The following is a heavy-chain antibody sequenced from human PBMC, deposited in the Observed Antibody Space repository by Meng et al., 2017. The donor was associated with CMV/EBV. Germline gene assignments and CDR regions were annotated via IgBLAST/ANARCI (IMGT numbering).Heavy chain of an antibody. CDR1: GFTFSSYE. V-gene: IGHV3-48*03. CDR2: ISSSGSTI. J-gene: IGHJ5*02. CDR3: ARDSNMDYGDYFNWFDP. Sequence: GGSLRLSCAASGFTFSSYEMNWVRQAPGKGLEWVSYISSSGSTIYYADSVKGRFTISRDNAKNSLYLQMNSLRAEDTAVYYCARDSNMDYGDYFNWFDPWGQETLVTVSS. D-gene: IGHD4-17*01.